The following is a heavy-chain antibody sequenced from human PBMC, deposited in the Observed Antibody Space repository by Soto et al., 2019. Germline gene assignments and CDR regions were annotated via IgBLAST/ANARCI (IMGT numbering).Heavy chain of an antibody. J-gene: IGHJ6*04. CDR2: ISGSGGST. Sequence: GGSLRLSCAASGFTFSSYAMSWVRQAPGKGLEWVSAISGSGGSTYYADSVKGRFTISRDNSKNTLYLQMNSLRAEDTAVYYCAKEGYSSGWYPIYYYYGMDVWGEGTTVTVSS. CDR1: GFTFSSYA. CDR3: AKEGYSSGWYPIYYYYGMDV. D-gene: IGHD6-19*01. V-gene: IGHV3-23*01.